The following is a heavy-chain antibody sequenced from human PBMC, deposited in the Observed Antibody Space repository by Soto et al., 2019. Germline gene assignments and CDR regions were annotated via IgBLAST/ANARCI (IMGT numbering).Heavy chain of an antibody. CDR3: ATSTWYAFDI. V-gene: IGHV3-21*01. CDR1: GFTFSNSI. Sequence: PGGSLRLSCAASGFTFSNSIINWVRQAPGQGLEWASSISGSSDFLYYADSVKGRFTISRDTATNSLYLQMNSLRAEDTAVYYCATSTWYAFDIWGQGTMVTVSS. D-gene: IGHD6-13*01. CDR2: ISGSSDFL. J-gene: IGHJ3*02.